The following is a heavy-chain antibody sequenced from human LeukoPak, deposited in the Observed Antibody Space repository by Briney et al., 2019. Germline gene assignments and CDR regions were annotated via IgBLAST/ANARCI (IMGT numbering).Heavy chain of an antibody. CDR1: GFTFSSYA. J-gene: IGHJ4*02. V-gene: IGHV3-30*04. Sequence: QPGGSLRLSCAASGFTFSSYAMHWVRQAPGKGLEWVAVISYDGSNKYYADSVKGRFTISRDNSKNTLYLQMNSLRAEDTAVYYCATDLIGYQLPIPGYWGQGTLVTVSS. CDR2: ISYDGSNK. D-gene: IGHD2-2*01. CDR3: ATDLIGYQLPIPGY.